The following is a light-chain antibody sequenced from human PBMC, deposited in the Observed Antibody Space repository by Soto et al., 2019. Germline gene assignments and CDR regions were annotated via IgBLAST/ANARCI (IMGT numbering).Light chain of an antibody. V-gene: IGLV2-18*02. J-gene: IGLJ3*02. CDR3: ISYIPSTTTHWV. CDR1: NSDVGGYDR. CDR2: EVY. Sequence: QSSLTQPRSVSGSPGQSITISCTGTNSDVGGYDRVSWYQHHPGKAPKLLIFEVYNRPSGISDRFSGSKSGDTASLTISGLQAEDEADYYCISYIPSTTTHWVFGGGTKVTVL.